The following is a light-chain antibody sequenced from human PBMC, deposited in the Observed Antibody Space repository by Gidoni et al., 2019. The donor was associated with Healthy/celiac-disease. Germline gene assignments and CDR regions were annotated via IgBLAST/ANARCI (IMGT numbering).Light chain of an antibody. J-gene: IGKJ4*01. CDR1: QSVSSY. V-gene: IGKV3-11*01. Sequence: EIVLTQSPATLSLSPGERATLSCRASQSVSSYLAWYQQKPGQAPRLLIYDASNRATGIPARFSGSGSGTDCTLTISSLEPEDFADYYCQQRSNWRSTFXGXTKVEIK. CDR2: DAS. CDR3: QQRSNWRST.